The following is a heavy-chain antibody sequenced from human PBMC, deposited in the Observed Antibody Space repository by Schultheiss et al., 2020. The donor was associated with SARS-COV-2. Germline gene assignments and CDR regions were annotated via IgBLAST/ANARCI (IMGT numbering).Heavy chain of an antibody. D-gene: IGHD2/OR15-2a*01. J-gene: IGHJ4*02. Sequence: GESLKISCAASGFTVSSNYMSWVRQAPGKGLEWVSVIYSGGSTYYADSVKGRFTISRDNSKNTLYLQMNSLRAEDTAVYYCAKGINTLGYWGQGTLVTVSS. V-gene: IGHV3-53*01. CDR2: IYSGGST. CDR1: GFTVSSNY. CDR3: AKGINTLGY.